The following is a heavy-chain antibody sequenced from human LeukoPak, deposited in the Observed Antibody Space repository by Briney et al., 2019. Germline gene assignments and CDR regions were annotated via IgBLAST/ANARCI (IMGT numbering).Heavy chain of an antibody. D-gene: IGHD3-22*01. J-gene: IGHJ3*02. V-gene: IGHV3-23*01. CDR2: XXXXXGST. Sequence: PGGSLRLSCAASGFTFSSYXMSWVRQAPGKGLEXXXXXXXXXGSTYYADSVXXRXXISXDNSKNTLYLQMNSLRAEDTAVYYCAKXXLYYYDSSGYRDDAFDIWGQGTMVTVSS. CDR3: AKXXLYYYDSSGYRDDAFDI. CDR1: GFTFSSYX.